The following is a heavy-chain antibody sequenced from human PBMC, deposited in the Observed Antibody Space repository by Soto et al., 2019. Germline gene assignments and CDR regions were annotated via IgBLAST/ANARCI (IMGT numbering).Heavy chain of an antibody. J-gene: IGHJ5*02. CDR3: ARVGLRLGQLSFPHPPTQDWFDP. CDR2: IVPMFGTA. D-gene: IGHD3-16*02. Sequence: QVQLVQSGAEVKKPGSSVKVSCKASGGTFSSYAISWVRQAPGQGLEWMGGIVPMFGTANYAQKFQGRVPVTEDASPSLAYLELSRLRYEAKAVHYCARVGLRLGQLSFPHPPTQDWFDPWGQGTMVTVSS. V-gene: IGHV1-69*01. CDR1: GGTFSSYA.